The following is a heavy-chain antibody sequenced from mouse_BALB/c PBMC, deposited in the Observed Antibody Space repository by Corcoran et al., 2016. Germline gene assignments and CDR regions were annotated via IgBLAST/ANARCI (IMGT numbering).Heavy chain of an antibody. D-gene: IGHD2-3*01. J-gene: IGHJ3*01. CDR2: IYWDDDK. Sequence: QVTLKESGPGILQPSQTLSLTCSFSGFSLSTSGMGVSWIRQPSGKGLEWLAHIYWDDDKRYNPSLKSRLTISKDTSSNQVFLKITSVDTADTATYYCGRWLLKDGFAYWGQGSLVTVSA. CDR3: GRWLLKDGFAY. CDR1: GFSLSTSGMG. V-gene: IGHV8-12*01.